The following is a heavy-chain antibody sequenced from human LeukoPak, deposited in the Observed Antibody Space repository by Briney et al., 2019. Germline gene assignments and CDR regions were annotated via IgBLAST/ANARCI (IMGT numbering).Heavy chain of an antibody. Sequence: HPGRSLRLTCEASGLSFNSYGMSWVRQAPGKGLEWVAFIWYDGGNKYYADSVKGRFTISRDNSKNTVFLQMDSLRADDTAVYFCAKDHGGNSWYYFDYWGRGTLVTVSS. J-gene: IGHJ4*02. CDR1: GLSFNSYG. D-gene: IGHD4-23*01. V-gene: IGHV3-33*06. CDR2: IWYDGGNK. CDR3: AKDHGGNSWYYFDY.